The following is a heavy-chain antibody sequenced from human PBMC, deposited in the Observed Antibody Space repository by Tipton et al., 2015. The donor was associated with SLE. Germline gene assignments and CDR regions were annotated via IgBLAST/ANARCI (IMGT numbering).Heavy chain of an antibody. CDR1: GGSLSRYY. J-gene: IGHJ4*02. Sequence: TLSLTCTVSGGSLSRYYWSWIRQPPGKRLEWIANIYYSGSTNYNPSLKSRVAISVDTSKNQFSLKLSSVTAADTAMYYCARHFHDGTHSVYFDYWGQGTLVTVFS. D-gene: IGHD1-26*01. CDR2: IYYSGST. V-gene: IGHV4-59*08. CDR3: ARHFHDGTHSVYFDY.